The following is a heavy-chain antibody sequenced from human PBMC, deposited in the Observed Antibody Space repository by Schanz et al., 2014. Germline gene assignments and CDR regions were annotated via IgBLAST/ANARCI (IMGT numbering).Heavy chain of an antibody. CDR2: ISTYNGHT. CDR1: GHPFTAYY. J-gene: IGHJ4*02. V-gene: IGHV1-2*06. CDR3: ARAPTRMNMFRGVTYFFDY. Sequence: QVQLVQSGAEVKKPGASVKVSCKASGHPFTAYYMHWVRQAPGQGLEWMGRISTYNGHTRYGQKFQDRLSLTTDTDTATAHVELRSLRTDDTAVYYCARAPTRMNMFRGVTYFFDYWGQGTLVTVSS. D-gene: IGHD3-10*01.